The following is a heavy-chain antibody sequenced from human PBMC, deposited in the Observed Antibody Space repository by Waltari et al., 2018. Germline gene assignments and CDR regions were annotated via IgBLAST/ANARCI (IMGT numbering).Heavy chain of an antibody. V-gene: IGHV3-33*01. CDR2: IWYDGSKQ. CDR3: ARQGYSGSSLTYDY. J-gene: IGHJ4*02. D-gene: IGHD6-13*01. Sequence: QVQLVESGGGVVQPGTSLRLSCAASGFSFTSYGMHWVRQAPGKGLEWVAVIWYDGSKQYYADSVEGRFTISRDISKSTLYLQMDSLGPQDTAVYYCARQGYSGSSLTYDYWGQGTQVTVSS. CDR1: GFSFTSYG.